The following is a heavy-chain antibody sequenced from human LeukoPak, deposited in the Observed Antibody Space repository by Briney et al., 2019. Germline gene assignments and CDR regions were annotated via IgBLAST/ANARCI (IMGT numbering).Heavy chain of an antibody. Sequence: AGGSLRLSCAAAGYTFSSYTTHWVRQAPGQGMEWVAVISYDGSNKYYADSVKGRFTISRDNSKNTLYLQINSLRAEDTAVYYCARNGIYQLHWVWFDPWGQGTLVTVSS. CDR3: ARNGIYQLHWVWFDP. D-gene: IGHD2-2*01. V-gene: IGHV3-30-3*01. J-gene: IGHJ5*02. CDR2: ISYDGSNK. CDR1: GYTFSSYT.